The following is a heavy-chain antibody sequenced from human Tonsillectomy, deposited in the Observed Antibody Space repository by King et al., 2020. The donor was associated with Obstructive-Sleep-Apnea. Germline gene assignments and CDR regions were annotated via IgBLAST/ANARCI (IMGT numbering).Heavy chain of an antibody. CDR2: TYYTGTT. D-gene: IGHD3-22*01. CDR3: ASESLYYDDSSGYYYRTPDY. Sequence: QLQESGPGLVKPSETLSLTCTVSGGSIGSNSYYWGWIRQPPGKGLEWIGITYYTGTTYYNPSLKGRATISLDTSKSQFSLILTSVTAADTAGYYCASESLYYDDSSGYYYRTPDYWGQGTRVTAAS. CDR1: GGSIGSNSYY. J-gene: IGHJ4*02. V-gene: IGHV4-39*07.